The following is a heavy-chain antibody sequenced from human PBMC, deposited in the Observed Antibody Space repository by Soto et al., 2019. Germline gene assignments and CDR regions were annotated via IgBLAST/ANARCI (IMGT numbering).Heavy chain of an antibody. CDR2: ISSNGGST. CDR3: VKDRYVDS. CDR1: GFTLSSYA. V-gene: IGHV3-64D*06. Sequence: GGSLRLSCSVFGFTLSSYAMNWVRQAPGKGLQYVSSISSNGGSTYYADSVKGRFTISRDNSKNTLYLQMSSLRVEDTAVYYCVKDRYVDSWGQGTLVTVS. J-gene: IGHJ4*02.